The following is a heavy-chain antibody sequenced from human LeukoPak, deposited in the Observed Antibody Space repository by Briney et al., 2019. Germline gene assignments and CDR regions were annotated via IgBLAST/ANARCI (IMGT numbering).Heavy chain of an antibody. Sequence: LGTLPLTCIVSGGFISSYYWSWIRQPPGKGLEWIGYIYYSGSNNYNTSLKTRVTISVDTTKNQFSLKLSSVTAADTAVYYCARDILTGYYSGWSDPWGQGTLVTVSS. CDR1: GGFISSYY. D-gene: IGHD3-9*01. CDR2: IYYSGSN. J-gene: IGHJ5*02. V-gene: IGHV4-59*01. CDR3: ARDILTGYYSGWSDP.